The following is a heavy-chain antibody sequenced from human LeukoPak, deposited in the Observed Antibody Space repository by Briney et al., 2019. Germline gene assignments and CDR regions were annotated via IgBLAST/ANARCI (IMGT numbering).Heavy chain of an antibody. D-gene: IGHD5-18*01. J-gene: IGHJ4*02. CDR2: ISSSGSTI. CDR3: ARFSDTAMVIDY. CDR1: GFTFSSYE. V-gene: IGHV3-48*03. Sequence: GGSLRLSCAASGFTFSSYEMNWVRQAPGKGLEWVSYISSSGSTIYYADSVKGRFTISRDNAKNSLYLQMNSLRAEDTAVYYCARFSDTAMVIDYWGQGTLVTVSS.